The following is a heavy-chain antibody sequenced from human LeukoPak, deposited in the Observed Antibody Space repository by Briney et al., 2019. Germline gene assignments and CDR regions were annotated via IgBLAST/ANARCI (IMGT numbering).Heavy chain of an antibody. J-gene: IGHJ4*02. Sequence: ASVNVSCKASGYTFTYYYIHWVRQAPGQGGQGLEGIGWVTPNSGGTRYAQKFQGRVTMTRDTSISTAYMELSSLRSDDTAMYYCARIGVTGSYWDFDQWGQGTLVTVSS. CDR1: GYTFTYYY. CDR3: ARIGVTGSYWDFDQ. D-gene: IGHD1-26*01. V-gene: IGHV1-2*02. CDR2: VTPNSGGT.